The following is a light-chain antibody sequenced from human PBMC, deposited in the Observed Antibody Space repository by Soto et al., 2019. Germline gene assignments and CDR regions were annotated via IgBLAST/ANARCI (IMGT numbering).Light chain of an antibody. J-gene: IGKJ1*01. V-gene: IGKV3-15*01. CDR2: YAS. CDR3: QQYNNWPSSWT. Sequence: EIVMTQSPGTLSVSPGERATLSCRASQSVSSNLAWYQQKPGQAPRLLIYYASTRDTGIPARFSGSGSGTAFTLTISSLQAEDFAVYYCQQYNNWPSSWTFGQGTKVDIK. CDR1: QSVSSN.